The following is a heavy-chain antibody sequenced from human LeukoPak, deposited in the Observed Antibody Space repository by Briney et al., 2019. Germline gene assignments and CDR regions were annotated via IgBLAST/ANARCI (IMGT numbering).Heavy chain of an antibody. CDR3: ARAPFYYDSSGYPYFDG. CDR2: ISSDGTNK. J-gene: IGHJ4*02. CDR1: GFTFRSYA. D-gene: IGHD3-22*01. V-gene: IGHV3-30*14. Sequence: GGSLRLSCAASGFTFRSYAMHWVRQAPGKGLEWIIVISSDGTNKYYADSVKGRFTISRDNSKNTLYLQMNSLRAEDTALYYCARAPFYYDSSGYPYFDGWGQGTLVTVSS.